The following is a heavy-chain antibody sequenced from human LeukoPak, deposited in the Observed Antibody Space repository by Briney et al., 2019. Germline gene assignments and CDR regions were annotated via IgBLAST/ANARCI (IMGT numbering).Heavy chain of an antibody. CDR1: GYTFTGYY. CDR3: ARDLDIVVVVAARTGFGLSDY. J-gene: IGHJ4*02. CDR2: INPNSGGT. V-gene: IGHV1-2*02. Sequence: ASVKVSCKASGYTFTGYYMHWVRQAPGQGLEWMGWINPNSGGTNYAQKFQGRVTMTRDTSISTAYMELSRLRSGDTAVYYCARDLDIVVVVAARTGFGLSDYWGQGTLVTVSS. D-gene: IGHD2-15*01.